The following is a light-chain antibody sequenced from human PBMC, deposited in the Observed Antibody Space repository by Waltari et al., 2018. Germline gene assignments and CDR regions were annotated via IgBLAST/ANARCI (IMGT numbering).Light chain of an antibody. CDR3: CSCASTDTWWV. Sequence: QSALTQPRSLSGSPGQSATISCTGTSIDVASCDCVSCYQHHPRNDPTLMIYDVSERPVGLAHRFAGTQSGNAASLIICGLQGDDEADYYRCSCASTDTWWVFGGGTKLTVL. CDR2: DVS. V-gene: IGLV2-11*01. CDR1: SIDVASCDC. J-gene: IGLJ2*01.